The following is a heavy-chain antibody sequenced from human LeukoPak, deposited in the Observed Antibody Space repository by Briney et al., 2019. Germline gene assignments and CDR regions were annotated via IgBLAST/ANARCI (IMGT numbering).Heavy chain of an antibody. CDR2: INHSGST. J-gene: IGHJ4*02. CDR3: ARGYYDSNFDY. Sequence: SETLSLTCAVYGGSFSGYYWSWIRQPPGKGLEWIGEINHSGSTNYNPSLKSRVTISVDTSKNQFSLKLSSVTAADTAVYYCARGYYDSNFDYWGQGTLVTVSS. V-gene: IGHV4-34*01. D-gene: IGHD3-22*01. CDR1: GGSFSGYY.